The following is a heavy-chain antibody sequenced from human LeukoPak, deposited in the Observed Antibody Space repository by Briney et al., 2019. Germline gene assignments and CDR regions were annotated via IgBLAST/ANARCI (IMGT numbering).Heavy chain of an antibody. J-gene: IGHJ4*02. Sequence: PSETLSLTCTVSGGSISSYYWSWIRQPPGKGLEWIGYIYYSGSTNYNPSLKSRVTISVDTSKNQFSLKLSSVTTADTAVYYCARGHYGDYRPFDYWGQGTLVTVSS. CDR1: GGSISSYY. V-gene: IGHV4-59*01. D-gene: IGHD4-17*01. CDR3: ARGHYGDYRPFDY. CDR2: IYYSGST.